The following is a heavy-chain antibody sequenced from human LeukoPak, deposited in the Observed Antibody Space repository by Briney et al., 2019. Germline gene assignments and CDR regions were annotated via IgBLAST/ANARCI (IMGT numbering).Heavy chain of an antibody. J-gene: IGHJ6*03. D-gene: IGHD3-10*01. V-gene: IGHV4-59*01. CDR3: ARVEEGYGSGRRGNFYYYYMDV. CDR2: AHYSGST. Sequence: SETLSLTCTVSGGSISSYYWSWIRQPPGKGLEWIGYAHYSGSTNYNPSLKSRVTISVDTSKNQFSLKLSSVTTADTAVYYCARVEEGYGSGRRGNFYYYYMDVWGKGTTVTISS. CDR1: GGSISSYY.